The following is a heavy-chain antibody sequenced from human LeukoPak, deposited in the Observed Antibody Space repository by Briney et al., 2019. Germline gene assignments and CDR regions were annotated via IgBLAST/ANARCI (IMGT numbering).Heavy chain of an antibody. V-gene: IGHV1-3*01. CDR3: ARSWGSGNYYLSSFDY. CDR2: INAGNGNT. CDR1: GYTFTSYA. J-gene: IGHJ4*02. Sequence: ASVKVSCKASGYTFTSYAMHWVRQAPGQRLEWMGWINAGNGNTKYSQKFQGRVTITRDTSASTAYMELSSLRSEDTAVYYCARSWGSGNYYLSSFDYWGQGTLVTVSS. D-gene: IGHD3-10*01.